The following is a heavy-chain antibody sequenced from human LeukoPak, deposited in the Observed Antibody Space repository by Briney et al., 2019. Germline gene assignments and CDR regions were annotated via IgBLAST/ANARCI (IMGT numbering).Heavy chain of an antibody. V-gene: IGHV4-34*01. CDR3: ARGDIVVIPAAISAYYYMDV. CDR2: INHSGST. CDR1: GGSFSGYY. J-gene: IGHJ6*03. D-gene: IGHD2-2*01. Sequence: SETLSLTCAVYGGSFSGYYWSWIRQPPGKGLEWIGEINHSGSTNYNPSLKSRVTISVDTSKNQFSLKLSSVTAADTAVYYCARGDIVVIPAAISAYYYMDVWGKGTTVTVS.